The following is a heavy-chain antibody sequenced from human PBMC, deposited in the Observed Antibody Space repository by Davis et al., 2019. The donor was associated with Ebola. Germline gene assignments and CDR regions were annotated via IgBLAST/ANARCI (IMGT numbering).Heavy chain of an antibody. Sequence: ASVKVSCKASGGTFSNSAISWVRQAPGQGLEWMGWISAYNGNTAYAQILQGRVTMTTDTSTGTAYMELRSLRSDDTAVYFCARTSIVGTTTTASDIWGQGTMVTVSS. CDR1: GGTFSNSA. D-gene: IGHD1-26*01. V-gene: IGHV1-18*01. CDR2: ISAYNGNT. J-gene: IGHJ3*02. CDR3: ARTSIVGTTTTASDI.